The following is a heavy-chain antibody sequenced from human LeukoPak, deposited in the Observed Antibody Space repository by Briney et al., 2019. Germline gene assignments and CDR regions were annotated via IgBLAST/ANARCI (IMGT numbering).Heavy chain of an antibody. D-gene: IGHD1-14*01. CDR3: ARDRKYYYYYMDV. CDR2: ISYDGSNK. Sequence: PGGSLRLSCAASGFTFSSYAMHWVRQAPGKGLEWVAVISYDGSNKYYADSVKGRFTISRDNSKNTLYLQMNSLRAEDTAVYYCARDRKYYYYYMDVWGKGTTVTVSS. CDR1: GFTFSSYA. J-gene: IGHJ6*03. V-gene: IGHV3-30*04.